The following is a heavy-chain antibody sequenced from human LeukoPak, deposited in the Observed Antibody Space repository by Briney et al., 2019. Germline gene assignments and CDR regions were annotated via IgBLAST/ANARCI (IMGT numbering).Heavy chain of an antibody. Sequence: ASVKVSCKASGYTFTGYYMHWVRQAPGQGLEWMGWINPNSGGTNYAQKFQGRVTMTRDTSISTAYMELSRLRSDDTAVYCCARPLYCSSTSCYTVPWFDPWGQGTLVTVSS. J-gene: IGHJ5*02. CDR3: ARPLYCSSTSCYTVPWFDP. V-gene: IGHV1-2*02. CDR1: GYTFTGYY. D-gene: IGHD2-2*02. CDR2: INPNSGGT.